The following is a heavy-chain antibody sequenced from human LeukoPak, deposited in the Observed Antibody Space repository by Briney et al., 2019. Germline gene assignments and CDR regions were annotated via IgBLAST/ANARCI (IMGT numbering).Heavy chain of an antibody. D-gene: IGHD3-10*01. CDR3: ARDSYYYGSVS. CDR2: IYYSGST. J-gene: IGHJ4*02. Sequence: PSETLSLTCTVSGGSISSSSFYWGWIRQPPGKGLEWIGSIYYSGSTSYSPSLKSRVTMSVDTSTNQFSLKLTSVTAADTAVYYCARDSYYYGSVSWGQGTLVTVSS. CDR1: GGSISSSSFY. V-gene: IGHV4-39*07.